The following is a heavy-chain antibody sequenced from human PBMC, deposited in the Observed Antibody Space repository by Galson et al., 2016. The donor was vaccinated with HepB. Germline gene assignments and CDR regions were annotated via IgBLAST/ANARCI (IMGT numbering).Heavy chain of an antibody. J-gene: IGHJ3*02. CDR2: ISPIFGTA. CDR1: SYT. Sequence: SYTISWVRQAPGQGLEWMGGISPIFGTANYAQTFQGRVTITADESTSTAYMELSSLRSEDTAVYNCAANFRTSRNAFDIWGQGTMVTVSS. CDR3: AANFRTSRNAFDI. D-gene: IGHD1-1*01. V-gene: IGHV1-69*01.